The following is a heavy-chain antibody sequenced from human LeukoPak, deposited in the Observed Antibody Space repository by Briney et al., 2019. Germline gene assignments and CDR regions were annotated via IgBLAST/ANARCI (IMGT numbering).Heavy chain of an antibody. CDR2: IYSGGST. V-gene: IGHV3-66*02. D-gene: IGHD4-17*01. CDR1: GFTVSSNY. CDR3: AREGFTVTSNMDV. Sequence: GGSLRLSRAASGFTVSSNYMSWVRQAPGKGLEWVSVIYSGGSTYYADSVKGRFTISRDNSKNTLYLQMNSLRAEDTAVYYCAREGFTVTSNMDVWGKGTTVTVSS. J-gene: IGHJ6*03.